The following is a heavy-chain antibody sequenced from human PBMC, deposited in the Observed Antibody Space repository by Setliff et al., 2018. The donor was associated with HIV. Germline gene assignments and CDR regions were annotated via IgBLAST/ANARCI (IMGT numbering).Heavy chain of an antibody. CDR1: GYSFTGHW. CDR2: IYPGDSDT. V-gene: IGHV5-51*01. CDR3: ARHSHYDRSGYYSPKMPDDAFDI. J-gene: IGHJ3*02. Sequence: PGESLKISCKASGYSFTGHWIGWARQMPGKGLEWMAIIYPGDSDTRYSPSFQGQVTISTDKSISTAFLQWSSLTASDTAMYFCARHSHYDRSGYYSPKMPDDAFDIWGQGTRVTVSS. D-gene: IGHD3-22*01.